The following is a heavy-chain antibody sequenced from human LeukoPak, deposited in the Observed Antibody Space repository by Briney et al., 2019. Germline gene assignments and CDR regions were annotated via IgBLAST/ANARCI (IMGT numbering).Heavy chain of an antibody. Sequence: GGSLRLSCAASGFTLSSYAMSWVRQAPGKGLEWVSAISGSGGSTYYADSVKGRFTISRDNSKNTLYLQMNSLRAEDTAVYYCAKDPVRGYSYGGFDYWGQGTLVTVSS. CDR2: ISGSGGST. V-gene: IGHV3-23*01. J-gene: IGHJ4*02. D-gene: IGHD5-18*01. CDR1: GFTLSSYA. CDR3: AKDPVRGYSYGGFDY.